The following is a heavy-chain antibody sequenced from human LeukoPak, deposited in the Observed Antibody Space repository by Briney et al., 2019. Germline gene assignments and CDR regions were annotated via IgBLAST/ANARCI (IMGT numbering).Heavy chain of an antibody. V-gene: IGHV4-61*02. CDR2: IYTSGST. CDR3: ARARSGYLFDY. Sequence: PSETLSFTCTVSGGSISSGSYYWSWIRQPAGKGLEWIGRIYTSGSTNYNPSLKSRVTISVDTSKNQFSLKLSSVTAADTAVYYCARARSGYLFDYWGQGTLVTVSS. D-gene: IGHD3-3*01. CDR1: GGSISSGSYY. J-gene: IGHJ4*02.